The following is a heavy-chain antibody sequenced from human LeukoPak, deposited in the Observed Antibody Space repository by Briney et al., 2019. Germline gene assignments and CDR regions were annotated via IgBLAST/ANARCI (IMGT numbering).Heavy chain of an antibody. D-gene: IGHD6-13*01. CDR1: GFPLSSYA. V-gene: IGHV3-23*01. CDR2: ISGSGGST. J-gene: IGHJ4*02. CDR3: AKVIAAAEEDYFDY. Sequence: GGSLRLSCAVSGFPLSSYAMSWVRQAPGKGLEWVSAISGSGGSTYYADSVKGRFTISRDNSKNTLYLQMNSLRAEDTAVYYCAKVIAAAEEDYFDYWGQGTLVTVSS.